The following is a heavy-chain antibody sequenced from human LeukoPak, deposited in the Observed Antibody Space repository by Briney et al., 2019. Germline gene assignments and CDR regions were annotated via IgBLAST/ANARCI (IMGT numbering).Heavy chain of an antibody. V-gene: IGHV1-8*01. CDR3: ARGRGYDSSGQYYFDY. CDR1: GYTFTSYD. Sequence: GASVKVSCKASGYTFTSYDINWVRQATGQGLEWMGWMNPNSGNTGYAQKFQGRVTMTRNTSISTAYMELSSLRSEDTAMYYCARGRGYDSSGQYYFDYWGQGTLVTVSS. D-gene: IGHD3-22*01. J-gene: IGHJ4*02. CDR2: MNPNSGNT.